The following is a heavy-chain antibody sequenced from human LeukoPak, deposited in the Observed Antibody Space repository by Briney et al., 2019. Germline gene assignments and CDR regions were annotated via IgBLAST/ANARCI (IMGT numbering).Heavy chain of an antibody. CDR2: INADNGDT. CDR3: ASDAFDI. Sequence: GASVKVSCKASGYPFTSYAMYWVRQAPGQRLEWMGWINADNGDTRYSQKLQGRVTMTGDTSASTTYMELSSLRSEDTAVYYCASDAFDIWGQGTMVTASS. CDR1: GYPFTSYA. J-gene: IGHJ3*02. V-gene: IGHV1-3*01.